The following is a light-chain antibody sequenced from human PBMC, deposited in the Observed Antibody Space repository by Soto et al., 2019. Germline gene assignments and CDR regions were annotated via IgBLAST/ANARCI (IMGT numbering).Light chain of an antibody. J-gene: IGLJ2*01. CDR1: SSDVGTSNL. CDR3: CSYAGSTTHVI. Sequence: QSALTQSASGAGSPGQSITISCTGTSSDVGTSNLVSWYQQCPGKTPKLMIYEGTKRPSGVSNRFSGSKSGNTASLTISGLQADDEADYYCCSYAGSTTHVIFGGGTKLTVL. V-gene: IGLV2-23*01. CDR2: EGT.